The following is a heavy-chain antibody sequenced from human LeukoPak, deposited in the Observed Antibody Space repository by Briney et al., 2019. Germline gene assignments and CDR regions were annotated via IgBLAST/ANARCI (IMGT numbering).Heavy chain of an antibody. J-gene: IGHJ3*02. D-gene: IGHD3-10*01. CDR2: FDPEDGET. CDR3: ATDYYGSGSYSPQAFDI. V-gene: IGHV1-24*01. CDR1: GYTLTELS. Sequence: ASVKVSCKVSGYTLTELSMHWVRQAPGKGLEWMGGFDPEDGETIYAQKFQGRVTMTEDTSTDTAYMELSSLRSEDTAVYFCATDYYGSGSYSPQAFDIWGQGTMVTVSS.